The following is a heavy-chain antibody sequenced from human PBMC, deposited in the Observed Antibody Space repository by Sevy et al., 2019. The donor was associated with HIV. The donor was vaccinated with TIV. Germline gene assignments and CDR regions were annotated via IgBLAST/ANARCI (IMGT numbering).Heavy chain of an antibody. CDR3: AKKGGLSGSYSGMDV. V-gene: IGHV3-23*01. Sequence: GGSLRLSCAASGFTFSNYAMSWVRQAPGKGLEWVSAIPSSHNITYYAESVKGRFTISRDNSKNTLYLEMNSLRADDTAVYYCAKKGGLSGSYSGMDVWGQGTTVTVSS. CDR1: GFTFSNYA. CDR2: IPSSHNIT. D-gene: IGHD1-26*01. J-gene: IGHJ6*01.